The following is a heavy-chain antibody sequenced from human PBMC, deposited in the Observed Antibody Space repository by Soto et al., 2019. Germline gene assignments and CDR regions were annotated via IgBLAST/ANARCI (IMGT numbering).Heavy chain of an antibody. D-gene: IGHD2-15*01. V-gene: IGHV4-4*07. CDR3: ARSPSTWTIGSFDI. J-gene: IGHJ3*02. CDR2: IYRNGYT. Sequence: QVELQESGPGLVKPSETLSLTCSVSGGSISAFYWNWIRQPAGKGLEWIGRIYRNGYTKYNPSLNSRATMSVDTSKHQFSLKLSSVTAADTAMYYCARSPSTWTIGSFDIWGRGTMVTVSS. CDR1: GGSISAFY.